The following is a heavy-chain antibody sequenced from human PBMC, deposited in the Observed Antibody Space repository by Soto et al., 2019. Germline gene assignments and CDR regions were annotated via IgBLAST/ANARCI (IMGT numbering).Heavy chain of an antibody. CDR1: GYSFTSYW. D-gene: IGHD2-2*01. CDR3: ARHYCSSTICYPLGNYYYYMDV. V-gene: IGHV5-51*01. J-gene: IGHJ6*03. Sequence: EVQLVQSGAEVKKPGESLKISCKGSGYSFTSYWIGWVRQMPGKGLEWLGIIYPGDSDTRYSPSFQGQVTISADKSISTAYLQLSSLKASDTAMYYCARHYCSSTICYPLGNYYYYMDVWGKGTTVTVSS. CDR2: IYPGDSDT.